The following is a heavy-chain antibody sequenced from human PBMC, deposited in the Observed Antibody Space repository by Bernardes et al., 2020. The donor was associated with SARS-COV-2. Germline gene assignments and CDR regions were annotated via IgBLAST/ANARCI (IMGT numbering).Heavy chain of an antibody. D-gene: IGHD2-15*01. Sequence: GGSLRLSCAASGFTFNNFAMSWVRQTPGKGLQWVSVITGNGLNTYYADSFKGRFTLSRDNSKNTVYLQMNSLRADDTAVYYCVPHTSGSPQFAYWGQGTLVSVSS. CDR1: GFTFNNFA. CDR2: ITGNGLNT. CDR3: VPHTSGSPQFAY. J-gene: IGHJ4*02. V-gene: IGHV3-23*01.